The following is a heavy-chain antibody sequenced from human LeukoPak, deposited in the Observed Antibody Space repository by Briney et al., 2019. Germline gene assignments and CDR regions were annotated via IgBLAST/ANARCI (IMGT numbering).Heavy chain of an antibody. CDR1: GFTFKSSS. CDR2: IGSFTGDI. D-gene: IGHD1-26*01. V-gene: IGHV3-21*01. J-gene: IGHJ4*01. Sequence: GGSLRLSCVGSGFTFKSSSMSWVRQAPGKGLEWVAFIGSFTGDIFYADSVKGRFNISRDNAKDSVYLQMNSLRVDDTVVYFCARDPYAGSMFDYWGHGTLVTVSS. CDR3: ARDPYAGSMFDY.